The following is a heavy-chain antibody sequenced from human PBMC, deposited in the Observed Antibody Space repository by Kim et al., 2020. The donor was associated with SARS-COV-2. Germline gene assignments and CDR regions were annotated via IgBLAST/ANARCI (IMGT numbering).Heavy chain of an antibody. J-gene: IGHJ4*02. CDR2: ISYDGSNK. D-gene: IGHD2-15*01. V-gene: IGHV3-30*04. CDR1: GFTFSSYA. Sequence: GGSLRLSCADSGFTFSSYAMHWVRQAPGKGLEWVAVISYDGSNKYYADSVKGRFTISRDNSKNTLYLQMNSLRAEDTAVYYCAREDCSGGSCYDTFDYWGQGTLVTVSS. CDR3: AREDCSGGSCYDTFDY.